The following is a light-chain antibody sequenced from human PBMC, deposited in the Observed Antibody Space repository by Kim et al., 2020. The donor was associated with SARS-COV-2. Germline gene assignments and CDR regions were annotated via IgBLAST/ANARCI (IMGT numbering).Light chain of an antibody. V-gene: IGKV1-39*01. Sequence: SVGDRFTITCRASQSISWYLNWYQQKPGKAPKLLIYAASSLQSVVPSRFSGSGSGTDFTLTISSVQPEDFATYYCQQGYRTPPITFGQGTRLEIK. CDR2: AAS. CDR1: QSISWY. CDR3: QQGYRTPPIT. J-gene: IGKJ5*01.